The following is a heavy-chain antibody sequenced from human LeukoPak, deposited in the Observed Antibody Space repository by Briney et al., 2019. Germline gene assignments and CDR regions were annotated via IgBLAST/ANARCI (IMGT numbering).Heavy chain of an antibody. CDR3: ARDVSGWPPAPHFDY. D-gene: IGHD6-19*01. V-gene: IGHV4-59*01. Sequence: PSETLSLTCTVSGGSISSYYWSWIRQPPGKGLEWIGYIYYSGSTNYNSSLTSRATISVATSKNQFSRKLSSVAASDTAVYYCARDVSGWPPAPHFDYWGQGTLVTVSS. J-gene: IGHJ4*02. CDR2: IYYSGST. CDR1: GGSISSYY.